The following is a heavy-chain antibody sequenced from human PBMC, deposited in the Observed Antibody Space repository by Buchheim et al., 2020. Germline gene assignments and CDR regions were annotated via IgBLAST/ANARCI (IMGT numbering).Heavy chain of an antibody. CDR3: ARDLRGGSYIDY. V-gene: IGHV4-59*01. J-gene: IGHJ4*02. D-gene: IGHD1-26*01. CDR2: IYYSGST. Sequence: QVQLQESGPGLVKPSETLSLTCTVSGGSISSYYWSWIRQPPGKGLEWIGYIYYSGSTNYNPSLKSRVTISVDTSKNQFSLKLSSVTAADTAVYYCARDLRGGSYIDYWGQGTL. CDR1: GGSISSYY.